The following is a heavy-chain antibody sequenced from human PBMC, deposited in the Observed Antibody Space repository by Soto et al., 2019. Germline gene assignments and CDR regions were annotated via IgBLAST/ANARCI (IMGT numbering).Heavy chain of an antibody. CDR3: ARADYGDYNYYYYGMDV. D-gene: IGHD4-17*01. Sequence: QVQLVQSGAEVKKPGSSVKVSCKASGGTFSSYAISWVRQAPGQGLEWMGGIIPIFDTANYAQKFQGRVTITDDDYTSTAYRELSSLRSEDTAVYYCARADYGDYNYYYYGMDVWGQGTTVTVSS. V-gene: IGHV1-69*01. CDR2: IIPIFDTA. J-gene: IGHJ6*02. CDR1: GGTFSSYA.